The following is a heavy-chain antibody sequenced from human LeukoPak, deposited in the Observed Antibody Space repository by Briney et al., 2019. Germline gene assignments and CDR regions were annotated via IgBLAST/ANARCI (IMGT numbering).Heavy chain of an antibody. Sequence: SETLSLTCTVSGGSISSSSYYWGWIRQPPGTGLEWIGSIYYSGSTYYNPSLKSRVTISVDTSKNQFSLKLSSVTAADTAVYYCASSGGGYYYYYMDVWGKGTTVTISS. D-gene: IGHD1-26*01. CDR3: ASSGGGYYYYYMDV. CDR2: IYYSGST. J-gene: IGHJ6*03. CDR1: GGSISSSSYY. V-gene: IGHV4-39*01.